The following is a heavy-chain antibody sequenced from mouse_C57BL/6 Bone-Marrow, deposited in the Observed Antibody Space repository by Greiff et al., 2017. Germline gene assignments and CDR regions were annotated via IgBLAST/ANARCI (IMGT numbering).Heavy chain of an antibody. V-gene: IGHV10-1*01. D-gene: IGHD1-1*01. CDR3: VRIYYDGSSYVAWFAY. J-gene: IGHJ3*01. Sequence: EVQGVESGGGLVQPKGSLKLSCAASGFSFNTYAMNWVRQAPGKGLEWVARIRSKSNNYATYYADSVKDRFTISRDDSESMLYLQMNNLKTEDTAMYYCVRIYYDGSSYVAWFAYWGQGTLVTVSA. CDR2: IRSKSNNYAT. CDR1: GFSFNTYA.